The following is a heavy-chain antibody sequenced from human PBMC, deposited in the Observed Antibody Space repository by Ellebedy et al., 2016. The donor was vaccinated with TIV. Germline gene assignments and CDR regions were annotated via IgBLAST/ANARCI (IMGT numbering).Heavy chain of an antibody. CDR2: ITSYNGDT. V-gene: IGHV1-18*04. CDR1: GYRFSTYG. Sequence: AASVKVSCKASGYRFSTYGINWVRQAPGHGLEWMGWITSYNGDTNYAPRLQGRVTMTTETSTKTAYMELRSLRSDDTAVYYCARGVRLGQYNEGMDVWGQGTTVTVSS. D-gene: IGHD1-1*01. J-gene: IGHJ6*02. CDR3: ARGVRLGQYNEGMDV.